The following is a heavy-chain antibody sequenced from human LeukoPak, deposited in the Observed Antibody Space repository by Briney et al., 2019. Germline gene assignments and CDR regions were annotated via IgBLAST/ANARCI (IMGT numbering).Heavy chain of an antibody. CDR1: DYSISSGYF. V-gene: IGHV4-38-2*02. CDR3: ARDLGLTISDNWFDP. Sequence: SETLSLTCTVSDYSISSGYFWTWIRQPPGKGLEWIGSIFHTGSSYYNPSLKSPVTISVDTSKNQFSLELSSVTAADTAVYYCARDLGLTISDNWFDPWGQGTLVTVYS. J-gene: IGHJ5*02. D-gene: IGHD3-3*01. CDR2: IFHTGSS.